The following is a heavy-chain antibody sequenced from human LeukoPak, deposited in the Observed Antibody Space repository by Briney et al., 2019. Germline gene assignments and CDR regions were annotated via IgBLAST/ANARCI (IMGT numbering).Heavy chain of an antibody. V-gene: IGHV4-4*07. Sequence: PSETLSLTCAVSGGSISSYYWSWIRQPAGKGLEWIGRIYTSGSTNYNPSLKSRVTMSVDTSKNQFSLKLSSVTAADTAVYYCARWGVAATVDASDIWGQGTMVTVSS. CDR1: GGSISSYY. CDR3: ARWGVAATVDASDI. CDR2: IYTSGST. D-gene: IGHD2-15*01. J-gene: IGHJ3*02.